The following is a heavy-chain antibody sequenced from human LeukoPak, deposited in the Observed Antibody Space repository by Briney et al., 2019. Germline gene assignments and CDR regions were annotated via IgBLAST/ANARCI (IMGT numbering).Heavy chain of an antibody. Sequence: GGSLRLSCAASEFTFRNYWMSWVRQAPGKGLEWVANIKQGGSEKYYVDSVKGRFTISRDNAKNSLYLQMNSLRAEDTAMYYCARVSSKTMVRAIITKKNYYYYYMAVWGKGTTVTISS. CDR1: EFTFRNYW. CDR3: ARVSSKTMVRAIITKKNYYYYYMAV. CDR2: IKQGGSEK. D-gene: IGHD3-10*01. V-gene: IGHV3-7*01. J-gene: IGHJ6*03.